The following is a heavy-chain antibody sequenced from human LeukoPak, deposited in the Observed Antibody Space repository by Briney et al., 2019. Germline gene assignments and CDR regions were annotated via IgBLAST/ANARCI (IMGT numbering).Heavy chain of an antibody. J-gene: IGHJ4*02. D-gene: IGHD3-22*01. Sequence: GGSPRLSCVASGFTFSSYWMHWVRQPPGNGLVWVSRIGSDGSTTTYADSVKGRFTISRDNAKNTLYLQMYSLRAEDTAVYYCARERSGSSGYYSAIDSWGQGTLVTVSS. CDR3: ARERSGSSGYYSAIDS. CDR2: IGSDGSTT. V-gene: IGHV3-74*01. CDR1: GFTFSSYW.